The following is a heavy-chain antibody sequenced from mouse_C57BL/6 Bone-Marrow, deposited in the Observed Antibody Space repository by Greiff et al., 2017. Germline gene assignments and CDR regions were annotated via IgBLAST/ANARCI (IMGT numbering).Heavy chain of an antibody. CDR1: GYTLTSYW. V-gene: IGHV1-59*01. CDR2: IDPSDSYT. Sequence: QVQLQQPGAELVRPGTSVKLSCKASGYTLTSYWMHWVKQRPGQGLEWIGVIDPSDSYTNYNQKFKGKATLTVDTSSSTAYMQLSSLTSEDSAVYYCARRGYSYYAMDYWGQGTSVTVSS. D-gene: IGHD2-3*01. CDR3: ARRGYSYYAMDY. J-gene: IGHJ4*01.